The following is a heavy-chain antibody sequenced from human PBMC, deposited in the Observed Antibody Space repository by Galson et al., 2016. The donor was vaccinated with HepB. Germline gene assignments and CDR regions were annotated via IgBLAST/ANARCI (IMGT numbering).Heavy chain of an antibody. CDR1: GFTLSTRYN. V-gene: IGHV3-21*06. CDR3: ARASTLIPSLDY. D-gene: IGHD2-21*01. CDR2: ISGSGSYR. J-gene: IGHJ4*02. Sequence: SLRLSCAAFGFTLSTRYNMNWVRQAPGKGLEWVASISGSGSYRIYADSVKGRFTISRDDAKNSLYLQMNSLRVEDTAVYYCARASTLIPSLDYWGQGSLVTVSS.